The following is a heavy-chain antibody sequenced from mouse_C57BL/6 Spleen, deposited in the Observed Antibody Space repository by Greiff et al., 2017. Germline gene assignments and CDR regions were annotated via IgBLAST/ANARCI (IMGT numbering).Heavy chain of an antibody. CDR3: AKIYDGYYVVYAMDY. CDR1: GFTFSDYG. Sequence: EVQLVESGGGLVKPGGSLKLSCAASGFTFSDYGMHWVRQAPEKGLEWVAYISSGSSTIYYADTVKGRFTISRDNAKNTLFLQMTSLRSEDTAMYYCAKIYDGYYVVYAMDYWGQGTSVTVSS. D-gene: IGHD2-3*01. J-gene: IGHJ4*01. V-gene: IGHV5-17*01. CDR2: ISSGSSTI.